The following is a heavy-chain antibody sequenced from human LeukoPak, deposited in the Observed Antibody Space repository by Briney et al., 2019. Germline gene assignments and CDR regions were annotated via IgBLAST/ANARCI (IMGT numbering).Heavy chain of an antibody. V-gene: IGHV3-23*01. CDR2: ISGSGGST. Sequence: QTGGSLRLSCAASGFTFSSYAMSWVRQAPGKGLEWVSAISGSGGSTYYADSVKGRFTISRDNSKNTVYLQMNSLRAEDTAVFYCARVGGDIAATGHFDYWGQGTLVTVSS. D-gene: IGHD5-12*01. CDR1: GFTFSSYA. CDR3: ARVGGDIAATGHFDY. J-gene: IGHJ4*02.